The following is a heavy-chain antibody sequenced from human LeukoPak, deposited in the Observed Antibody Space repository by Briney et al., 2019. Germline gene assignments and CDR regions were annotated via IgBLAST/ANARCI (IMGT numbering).Heavy chain of an antibody. CDR1: GYTFTSYG. D-gene: IGHD5-12*01. Sequence: ASVKVSCKASGYTFTSYGISWVRQAPGQGLEWMGGIIPIFGTANYAQKFQGRVTITADESTSTAYMELSSLRSEDTAVYYCARLNPGNSGFLLPWGQGTLVTVSS. CDR2: IIPIFGTA. CDR3: ARLNPGNSGFLLP. J-gene: IGHJ5*02. V-gene: IGHV1-69*13.